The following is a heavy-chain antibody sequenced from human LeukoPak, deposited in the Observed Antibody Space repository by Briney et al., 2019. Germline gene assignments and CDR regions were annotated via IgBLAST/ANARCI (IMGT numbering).Heavy chain of an antibody. CDR2: IGTAGDT. V-gene: IGHV3-13*01. Sequence: PGGSLRLSCAASGFTFSSYDMHWVRQAPGKGLEWVSAIGTAGDTYYPGSVKGRFTISRVNAKNSLYLQMNSLRAGDTAVYYCARGRGPTNWFDPWGQGTLVTVSS. J-gene: IGHJ5*02. CDR3: ARGRGPTNWFDP. CDR1: GFTFSSYD. D-gene: IGHD1-1*01.